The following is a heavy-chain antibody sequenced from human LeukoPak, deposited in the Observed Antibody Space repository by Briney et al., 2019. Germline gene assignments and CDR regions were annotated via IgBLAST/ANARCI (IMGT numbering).Heavy chain of an antibody. CDR3: ARNSGSYEELDY. Sequence: ASVKVSCKASGYTFTSYDINWVRQATGQGLEWMGWMNPNSGNTGYAQKFQGRVTMTRNTSISTAYMELGSLRSEDTAVYYCARNSGSYEELDYWGQGTLVTVSS. V-gene: IGHV1-8*01. CDR2: MNPNSGNT. J-gene: IGHJ4*02. D-gene: IGHD1-26*01. CDR1: GYTFTSYD.